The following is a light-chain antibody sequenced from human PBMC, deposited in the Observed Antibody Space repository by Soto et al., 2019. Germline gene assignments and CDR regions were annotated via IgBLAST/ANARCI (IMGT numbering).Light chain of an antibody. CDR3: QQYNNWPFT. CDR2: GAS. CDR1: QNNKNY. V-gene: IGKV3-15*01. Sequence: DIVMTQSPDPLAVSLGERATINCKSSQNNKNYLVWYQKKPGQAPRLLIYGASTRATGIPASFIGNGSGTEFTLTASSLQPEDFAVYYCQQYNNWPFTFGPGTKVDIK. J-gene: IGKJ3*01.